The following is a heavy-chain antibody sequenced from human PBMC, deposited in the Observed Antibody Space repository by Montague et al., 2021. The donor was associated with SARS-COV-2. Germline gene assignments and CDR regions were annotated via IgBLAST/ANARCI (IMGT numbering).Heavy chain of an antibody. CDR2: IYYSGST. CDR1: GGSISSYY. Sequence: SETLSLTCTVSGGSISSYYWSWIRQPPGKGLEWIGYIYYSGSTNYDPSLKSRVTISVDTSKNQFSLKLSSVTAADTAVYYCARIHSSGWAYFFDYWGQGTLVGVSS. D-gene: IGHD6-19*01. V-gene: IGHV4-59*01. CDR3: ARIHSSGWAYFFDY. J-gene: IGHJ4*02.